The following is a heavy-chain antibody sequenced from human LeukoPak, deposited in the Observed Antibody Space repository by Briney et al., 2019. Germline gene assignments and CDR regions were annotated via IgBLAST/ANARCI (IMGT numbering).Heavy chain of an antibody. CDR2: IKEDGSET. CDR1: GFTFKKYW. J-gene: IGHJ4*02. Sequence: GESLRLSCAASGFTFKKYWMNWVRQAPGKGLECLANIKEDGSETYYADSVKGRFTISRDNPKNLLFLQINSLRVEDTAVYYCARETPRRGETRDGYRWGQGTLVTVSS. D-gene: IGHD5-24*01. CDR3: ARETPRRGETRDGYR. V-gene: IGHV3-7*01.